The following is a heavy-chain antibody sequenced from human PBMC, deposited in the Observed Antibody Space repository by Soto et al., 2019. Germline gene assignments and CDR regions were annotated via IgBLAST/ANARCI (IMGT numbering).Heavy chain of an antibody. CDR2: INAGNGNT. D-gene: IGHD2-15*01. V-gene: IGHV1-3*01. CDR1: GYTFTSYA. J-gene: IGHJ4*02. Sequence: QVQLVQSGAEVKKPGASVKVSCKASGYTFTSYAMHWVRQAPGQRLEWMGWINAGNGNTKYSQKFQGRVTITRDTSASTAYMELSSLRSEDTSVYYCARGPGGPDGPGDYWGQGTLVTVSS. CDR3: ARGPGGPDGPGDY.